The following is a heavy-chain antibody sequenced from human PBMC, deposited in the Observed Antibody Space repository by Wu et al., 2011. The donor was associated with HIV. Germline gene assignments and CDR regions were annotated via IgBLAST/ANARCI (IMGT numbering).Heavy chain of an antibody. CDR3: AGEDWDYYDSSDAHDVFDI. J-gene: IGHJ3*02. V-gene: IGHV1-69*05. CDR2: ITPIFATV. D-gene: IGHD3-22*01. CDR1: GGTFSNYA. Sequence: QVQLVQSGAEVKKPGSSVKVSCKASGGTFSNYAISWVRQAPGQGLEWMGGITPIFATVNYAQKFQGRVTITTDESTSTAYMELSSLRSEDTAVYYCAGEDWDYYDSSDAHDVFDIWGQGTKVTVSS.